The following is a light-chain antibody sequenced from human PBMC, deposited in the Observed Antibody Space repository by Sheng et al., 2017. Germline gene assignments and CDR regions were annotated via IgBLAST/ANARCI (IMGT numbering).Light chain of an antibody. CDR1: SSDVGAYNY. CDR2: DVN. CDR3: CSFSGIYFWL. V-gene: IGLV2-11*01. Sequence: QPALTQPRSVSGSPGQSLTISCTGTSSDVGAYNYVSWYQQHPGKAPKLIIYDVNKRPSGVPDRFSGSKSGNTTSLTISGLQTDDEADYYCCSFSGIYFWLFGGGTKLTVL. J-gene: IGLJ3*02.